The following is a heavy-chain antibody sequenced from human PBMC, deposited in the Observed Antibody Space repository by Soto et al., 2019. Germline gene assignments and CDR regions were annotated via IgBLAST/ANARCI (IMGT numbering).Heavy chain of an antibody. CDR2: IINGGVSA. CDR3: AKTIPSGYPLAHFDS. CDR1: GFTFSNYA. V-gene: IGHV3-23*01. Sequence: PGGSLRLSCAASGFTFSNYAMSWVRQAPGKALEWVSAIINGGVSAYYADSVRGRFTISRDNSKNTLYLQMNSLRVEDTAVYYCAKTIPSGYPLAHFDSWGQGTLVTVSS. D-gene: IGHD3-9*01. J-gene: IGHJ4*02.